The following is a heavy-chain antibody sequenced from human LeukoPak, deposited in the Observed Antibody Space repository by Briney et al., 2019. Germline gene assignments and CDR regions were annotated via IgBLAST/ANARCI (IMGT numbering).Heavy chain of an antibody. Sequence: GSSVKVSCKASGGTFSSYAISWVRQAPGQGLEWMGWISTYNGNASYAQNLQGRVTMTTDTSTSTAYMDLRSLRSDDTAVYYCASGQGVHFDYWGQGTLVTVSS. D-gene: IGHD1-1*01. CDR2: ISTYNGNA. J-gene: IGHJ4*02. CDR1: GGTFSSYA. V-gene: IGHV1-18*01. CDR3: ASGQGVHFDY.